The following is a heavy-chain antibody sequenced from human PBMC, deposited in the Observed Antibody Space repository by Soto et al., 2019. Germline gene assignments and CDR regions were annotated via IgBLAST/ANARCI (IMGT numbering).Heavy chain of an antibody. V-gene: IGHV4-59*08. J-gene: IGHJ4*02. CDR2: IYYSGST. D-gene: IGHD3-10*01. CDR3: ARHNYGSGSTYFDY. Sequence: SETQLLTCTVSGGSISSYYGSWIRQPPGKGLEWIGYIYYSGSTNYNPSLKGRVTISVHTSKNQFSLKLNSMTAADTAVYYCARHNYGSGSTYFDYWGQGTLVTLSS. CDR1: GGSISSYY.